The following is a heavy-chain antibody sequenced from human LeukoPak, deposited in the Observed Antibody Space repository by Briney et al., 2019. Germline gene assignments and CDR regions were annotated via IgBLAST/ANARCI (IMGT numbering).Heavy chain of an antibody. CDR2: IYYSGST. D-gene: IGHD6-13*01. J-gene: IGHJ4*02. Sequence: SETLSLTCTVSGVSISSYYWSWIRQPPGKGLEWIGYIYYSGSTNYNPSLKSRVTISVDTSKNQFSLKLSSVTAADTAVYYCATLAGNYFDYWGQGTLVTVSS. V-gene: IGHV4-59*08. CDR1: GVSISSYY. CDR3: ATLAGNYFDY.